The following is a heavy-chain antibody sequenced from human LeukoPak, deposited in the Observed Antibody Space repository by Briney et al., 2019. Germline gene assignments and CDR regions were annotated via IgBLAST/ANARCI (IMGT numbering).Heavy chain of an antibody. V-gene: IGHV5-51*01. J-gene: IGHJ4*02. CDR3: ARHTREDCSSASCFLHYDY. D-gene: IGHD2-2*01. CDR1: GYSFATYW. CDR2: IYPSDSDI. Sequence: GESLKISCKGSGYSFATYWIGWVRQMPGKGLEWMAIIYPSDSDIRYSPSFQGQVTISADKSISTAYLQWSSLKASDTAIYYCARHTREDCSSASCFLHYDYWGQGTLVTVSS.